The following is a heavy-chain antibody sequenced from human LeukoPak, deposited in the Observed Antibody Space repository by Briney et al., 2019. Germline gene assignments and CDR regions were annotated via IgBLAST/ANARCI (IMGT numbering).Heavy chain of an antibody. Sequence: PGGSLRLSCTTSGFTFGDYAMTWVRQAPGKGLEWVGFIRRKSNGGTIEYAASVKGRFIISRDDSKSIAYLQMNSLKTEDTAVYYCTRDRGADQFIGSDYWGQGTLVTVSS. D-gene: IGHD3-10*01. CDR3: TRDRGADQFIGSDY. CDR2: IRRKSNGGTI. CDR1: GFTFGDYA. V-gene: IGHV3-49*04. J-gene: IGHJ4*02.